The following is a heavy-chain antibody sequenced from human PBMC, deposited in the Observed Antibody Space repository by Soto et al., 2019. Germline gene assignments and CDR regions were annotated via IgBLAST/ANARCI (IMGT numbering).Heavy chain of an antibody. V-gene: IGHV3-33*01. CDR1: GFTFSSYG. Sequence: GGSLRLSCAASGFTFSSYGMHWVRQAPGKGLEWVAVIWYDGSNKYYADSVKGRFTISRDNSKNTLYLQMNSLRAEDTAVYYCARDGGYSSSWSDFDYWGQGTLVTVSS. CDR2: IWYDGSNK. CDR3: ARDGGYSSSWSDFDY. J-gene: IGHJ4*02. D-gene: IGHD6-13*01.